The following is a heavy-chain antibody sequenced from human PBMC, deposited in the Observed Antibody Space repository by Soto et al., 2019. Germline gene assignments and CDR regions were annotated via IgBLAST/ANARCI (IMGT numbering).Heavy chain of an antibody. Sequence: ASVKVSCKASGGTFSSYTISWVRQAPGQGLEWMGRIIPILGIANYAQKFQGRVTITADKSTSTAYMELSSLRSEDTAVYYCASEEVPAATSRRVDYWGQGTLVTVSS. D-gene: IGHD2-2*01. CDR2: IIPILGIA. CDR3: ASEEVPAATSRRVDY. CDR1: GGTFSSYT. J-gene: IGHJ4*02. V-gene: IGHV1-69*02.